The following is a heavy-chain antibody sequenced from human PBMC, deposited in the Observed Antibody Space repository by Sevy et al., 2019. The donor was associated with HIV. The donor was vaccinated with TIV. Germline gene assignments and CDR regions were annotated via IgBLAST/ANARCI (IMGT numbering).Heavy chain of an antibody. D-gene: IGHD2-15*01. CDR1: GFTFSSYW. J-gene: IGHJ6*02. Sequence: GGSLRLSCAASGFTFSSYWMHWVRQAPGKGLVWVARINSDGSSTSYADSVKGRFTISRDNAKNTLYLQMNSLRAEDKAVYYCARDAPDLNCSGGSCYVYYYYGMDVWGQGTTVTVSS. CDR2: INSDGSST. V-gene: IGHV3-74*01. CDR3: ARDAPDLNCSGGSCYVYYYYGMDV.